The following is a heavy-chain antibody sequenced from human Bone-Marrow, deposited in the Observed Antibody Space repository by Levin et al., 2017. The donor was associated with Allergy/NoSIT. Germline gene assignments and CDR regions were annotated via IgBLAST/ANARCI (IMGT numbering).Heavy chain of an antibody. CDR2: ISAYDDDT. D-gene: IGHD2-21*02. Sequence: WASVKVSCKASGYTFTSFAISWVRQAPGQGLEWMGWISAYDDDTNYAQNFQDRVTMTTDTSTNTAYMELRSLRSDDAAVYYCARGAYCGGDCYSPDYWGQGTLVTVSS. CDR1: GYTFTSFA. CDR3: ARGAYCGGDCYSPDY. V-gene: IGHV1-18*01. J-gene: IGHJ4*02.